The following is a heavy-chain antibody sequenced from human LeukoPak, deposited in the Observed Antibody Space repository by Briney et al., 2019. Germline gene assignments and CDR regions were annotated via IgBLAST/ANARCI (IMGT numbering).Heavy chain of an antibody. Sequence: GGSLRLSCAASGSTFSSYSMNWVRQAPGKGLEWVSYISSSGSTIYYADSVKGRFTISRDNAKNSLYLQINSLRDEDTAVYYCARDRANSGSYYWDYWGQGTLVTVSS. D-gene: IGHD1-26*01. CDR1: GSTFSSYS. CDR3: ARDRANSGSYYWDY. J-gene: IGHJ4*02. CDR2: ISSSGSTI. V-gene: IGHV3-48*02.